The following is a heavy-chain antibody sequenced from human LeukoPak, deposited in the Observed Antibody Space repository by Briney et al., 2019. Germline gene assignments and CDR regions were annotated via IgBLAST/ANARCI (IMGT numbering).Heavy chain of an antibody. Sequence: SETLSLTCTVSGGSISSSTYWGWIRQPPGKGLEWIGSIYYSGSAYYNPSLKSRVTILVDTSKNQFSLKLSSVTAADTAVYYCAGGYKYAYYNYYYMDVWGKGTTVTVSS. CDR3: AGGYKYAYYNYYYMDV. V-gene: IGHV4-39*07. CDR1: GGSISSSTY. D-gene: IGHD5-24*01. J-gene: IGHJ6*03. CDR2: IYYSGSA.